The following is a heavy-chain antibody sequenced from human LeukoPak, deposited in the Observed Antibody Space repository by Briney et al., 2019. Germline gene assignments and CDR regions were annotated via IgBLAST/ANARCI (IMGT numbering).Heavy chain of an antibody. CDR2: IYYSGGT. CDR3: ARTGRGSVDY. Sequence: PSETLSLTCTVSGGSISSSSYYWGWIRQPPGKGLEWIGSIYYSGGTYYNPSLKGRVTISVDTSKNQFSLKLSSVTAADTAVYYCARTGRGSVDYWGQGTLVTVSS. J-gene: IGHJ4*02. V-gene: IGHV4-39*01. CDR1: GGSISSSSYY. D-gene: IGHD1-26*01.